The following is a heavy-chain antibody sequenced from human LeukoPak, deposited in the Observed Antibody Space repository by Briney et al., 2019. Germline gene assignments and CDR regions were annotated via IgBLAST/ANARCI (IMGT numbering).Heavy chain of an antibody. D-gene: IGHD3-9*01. CDR3: ARERAVYDILTGYYGYYYYGMDV. CDR1: GYTFTGYY. J-gene: IGHJ6*02. Sequence: GASVKVSCKASGYTFTGYYMHWVRQAPGQGLEWVGWINPNSGGTNYAQKFQGRVTMTRDTSISTAYMELSRLRSDDTAVYYCARERAVYDILTGYYGYYYYGMDVWGQGTTVTVSS. CDR2: INPNSGGT. V-gene: IGHV1-2*02.